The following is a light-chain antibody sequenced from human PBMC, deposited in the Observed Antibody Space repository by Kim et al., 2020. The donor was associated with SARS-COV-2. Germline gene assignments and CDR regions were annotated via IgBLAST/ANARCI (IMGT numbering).Light chain of an antibody. V-gene: IGLV3-21*04. Sequence: PGPTATATCEGYSIRCKSVHCYRHKPRQAPLFVIYYYSDRPSGIPVRFSFSNSDNTATLTITSVEAGDEADYYCQVWDCSSDHPCVFGGGTQLTVL. CDR1: SIRCKS. CDR2: YYS. J-gene: IGLJ2*01. CDR3: QVWDCSSDHPCV.